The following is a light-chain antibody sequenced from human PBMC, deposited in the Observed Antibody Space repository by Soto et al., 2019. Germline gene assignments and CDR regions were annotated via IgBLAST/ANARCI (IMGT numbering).Light chain of an antibody. V-gene: IGLV2-8*01. CDR1: IGDVGGYDY. CDR3: SSYAGSDNPYV. CDR2: EVT. Sequence: QSVLTQPPSASGSPRQSVTIPCTRTIGDVGGYDYVSWNQQHPGKAPKLMIYEVTTRPLGVPDRFSGSKSGNTASLTVSGLHAEDDADYYCSSYAGSDNPYVFGTGTKATVL. J-gene: IGLJ1*01.